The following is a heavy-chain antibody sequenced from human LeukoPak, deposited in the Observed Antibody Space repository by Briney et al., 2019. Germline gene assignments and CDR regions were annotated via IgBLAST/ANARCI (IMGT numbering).Heavy chain of an antibody. CDR3: ARVSSGWYHNWFDP. CDR2: INPNSGGT. Sequence: GASVKVSCKASGYTFTGYYMHWVRQAPGQGLEWMGWINPNSGGTNYAQKFQGRVTMTSDASISTAYMELSRLRSDDTAVYYCARVSSGWYHNWFDPWGQGTLVTVSS. D-gene: IGHD6-19*01. CDR1: GYTFTGYY. J-gene: IGHJ5*02. V-gene: IGHV1-2*02.